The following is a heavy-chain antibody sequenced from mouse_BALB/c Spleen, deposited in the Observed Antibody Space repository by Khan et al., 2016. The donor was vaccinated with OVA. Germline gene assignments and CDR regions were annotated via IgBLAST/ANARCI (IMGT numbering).Heavy chain of an antibody. J-gene: IGHJ3*01. CDR3: ARLAYYYDSEGFAY. V-gene: IGHV5-6*01. CDR1: GFTFSTYG. Sequence: EVQLVESGGDLVKPGGSLKLSCAASGFTFSTYGMSWVRQTPDKRLEWVATISTGGHYTYYPDSVKGRFTISRDNAQNTLYLQMTSLKSEDTAMFYCARLAYYYDSEGFAYWRQGTLVTVSA. D-gene: IGHD1-1*01. CDR2: ISTGGHYT.